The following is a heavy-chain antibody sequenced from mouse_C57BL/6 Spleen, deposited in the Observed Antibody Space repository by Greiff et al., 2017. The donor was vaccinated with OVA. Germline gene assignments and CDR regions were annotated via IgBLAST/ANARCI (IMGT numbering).Heavy chain of an antibody. Sequence: EVKLQESVAELVRPGASVKLSCTASGFNIKNTYMHWVKQRPEQGLEWIGRIDPANGNTKYAPKFQGKATITADTSSNTAYLQLSSLTSEDTAIYYCASSSGYEDYAMDYWGQGTSVTVSS. D-gene: IGHD3-2*02. V-gene: IGHV14-3*01. CDR3: ASSSGYEDYAMDY. CDR2: IDPANGNT. CDR1: GFNIKNTY. J-gene: IGHJ4*01.